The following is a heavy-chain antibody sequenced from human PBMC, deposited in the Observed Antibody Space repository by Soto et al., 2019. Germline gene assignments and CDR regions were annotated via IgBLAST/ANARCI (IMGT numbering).Heavy chain of an antibody. CDR2: ISDSGST. J-gene: IGHJ4*02. V-gene: IGHV4-59*01. D-gene: IGHD6-19*01. CDR1: GGSISRYY. Sequence: SETLSLTCTVSGGSISRYYWSWIRQPPGKGLEWIGCISDSGSTKYNPSLKSRVSISIDTSKNQFSLKLSSVTAADTAVYYCARGPPYSSGWYVNYWGQGTLVTVSS. CDR3: ARGPPYSSGWYVNY.